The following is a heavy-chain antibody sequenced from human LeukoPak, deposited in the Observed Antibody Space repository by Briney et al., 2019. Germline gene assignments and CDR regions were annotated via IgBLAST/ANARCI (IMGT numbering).Heavy chain of an antibody. CDR2: ISGSGDST. V-gene: IGHV3-23*01. Sequence: GGSLRLSCAASGFTFSRHAMSWVRQAPGKGLEWVSAISGSGDSTYYADSVKGRFTSSRDNSKNTLYLQVNSLRAEDTAVYYCAKKDGSGSYYLPFFDYWGQGTLVTVCS. CDR1: GFTFSRHA. J-gene: IGHJ4*02. CDR3: AKKDGSGSYYLPFFDY. D-gene: IGHD3-10*01.